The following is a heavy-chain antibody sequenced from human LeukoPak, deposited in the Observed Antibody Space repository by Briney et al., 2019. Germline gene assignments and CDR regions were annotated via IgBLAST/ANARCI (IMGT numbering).Heavy chain of an antibody. CDR2: ISWDGDST. CDR3: AKDVHTVVVPAATQFDF. V-gene: IGHV3-43*01. CDR1: GFTFDDYG. Sequence: GGSLRLSCAASGFTFDDYGMHWVRLRPGKGLEWVFLISWDGDSTYYADSVKGRFTISRDNSKNSLYLEMNGLKNEDTALYYCAKDVHTVVVPAATQFDFWGRGTLVTVSS. J-gene: IGHJ4*02. D-gene: IGHD2-2*01.